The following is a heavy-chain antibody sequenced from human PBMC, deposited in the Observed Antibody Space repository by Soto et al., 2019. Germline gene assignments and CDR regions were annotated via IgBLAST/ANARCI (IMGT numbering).Heavy chain of an antibody. V-gene: IGHV5-51*01. CDR3: TKGAKRTVQRFIDWVCGH. Sequence: GESLKISCKGSGYSFTNYWIGWVRQMPGKDLEWIGIIYPEDSETRYSPSFQGLVTISVDKSISTAYLQWNNLQASDTATYYCTKGAKRTVQRFIDWVCGHWGQGTPVTVS. D-gene: IGHD3-9*01. CDR2: IYPEDSET. J-gene: IGHJ4*02. CDR1: GYSFTNYW.